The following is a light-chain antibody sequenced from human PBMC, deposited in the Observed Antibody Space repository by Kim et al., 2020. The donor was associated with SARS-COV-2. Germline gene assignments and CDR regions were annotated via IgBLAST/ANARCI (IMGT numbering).Light chain of an antibody. J-gene: IGLJ3*02. CDR2: QDS. Sequence: VSPGQTATITCSGDKLGDKYACWYQQKPGQSPVLVIYQDSKLPSGIPERFSGSNAGNTATLTISGTQAMDEADYYCQAWDSSTAVFGGGTQLTVL. CDR3: QAWDSSTAV. V-gene: IGLV3-1*01. CDR1: KLGDKY.